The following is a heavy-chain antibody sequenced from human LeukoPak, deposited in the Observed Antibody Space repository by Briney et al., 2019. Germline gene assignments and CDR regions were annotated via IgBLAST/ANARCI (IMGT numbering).Heavy chain of an antibody. Sequence: GGSLRLSCATSGFTFVDYGLSWVRRAPGKGLEWLCAINYNGAITDYADSVKGRFTISRDNAKNSLYLQMDSLRAEDTALYYCARAPITSPFYFDYWGQGTLVTVSS. CDR3: ARAPITSPFYFDY. V-gene: IGHV3-20*04. CDR2: INYNGAIT. CDR1: GFTFVDYG. J-gene: IGHJ4*02. D-gene: IGHD2-2*01.